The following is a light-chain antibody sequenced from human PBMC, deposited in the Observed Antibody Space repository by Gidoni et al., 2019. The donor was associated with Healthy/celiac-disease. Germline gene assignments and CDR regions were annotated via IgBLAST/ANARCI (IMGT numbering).Light chain of an antibody. CDR2: GES. Sequence: EIVMTHSPATLSVSPGERATLSCTASQSVSSNLAWYQQKPGQAPRLLIDGESTRATGIPARFSGSGCGTEFTLTISSLQSEDVAVYYCQQYNNWPPYTFGQGTKLEIK. J-gene: IGKJ2*01. V-gene: IGKV3-15*01. CDR3: QQYNNWPPYT. CDR1: QSVSSN.